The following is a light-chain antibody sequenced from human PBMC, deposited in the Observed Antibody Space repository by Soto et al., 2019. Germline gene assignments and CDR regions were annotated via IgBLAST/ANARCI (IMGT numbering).Light chain of an antibody. CDR1: QSVSSNY. V-gene: IGKV3-20*01. CDR3: QHYGSSLSIT. Sequence: ESVLTQSPGSLSLSPGERATRSCRASQSVSSNYLAWYQHKPGQAPRLLIYGASSRATGIPDRFSGSGSGTDFTLTISRLEPEDVVVYYCQHYGSSLSITFGQGTRLEIK. CDR2: GAS. J-gene: IGKJ5*01.